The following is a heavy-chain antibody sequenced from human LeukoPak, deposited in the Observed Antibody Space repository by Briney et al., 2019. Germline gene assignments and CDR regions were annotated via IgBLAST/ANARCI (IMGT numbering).Heavy chain of an antibody. CDR3: ARDKGLSGTTSYYFDY. CDR1: GYTFAGYY. CDR2: INPNSGGT. Sequence: ASVKVSCKASGYTFAGYYMHWVRQAPGQGLEWMGWINPNSGGTNYAQKFQGRVTMTRDTSISTAYMELSRLRSDDTAAYYCARDKGLSGTTSYYFDYWGQGTLVTVSS. V-gene: IGHV1-2*02. D-gene: IGHD1-26*01. J-gene: IGHJ4*02.